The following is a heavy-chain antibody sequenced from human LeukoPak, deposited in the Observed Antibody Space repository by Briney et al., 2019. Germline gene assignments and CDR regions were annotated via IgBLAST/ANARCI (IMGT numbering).Heavy chain of an antibody. CDR2: INHSGST. D-gene: IGHD3-3*01. CDR1: GGSFSGYY. Sequence: SETLSLTCAVYGGSFSGYYWSWIRQPPGKGLEWIGEINHSGSTNYNPSHKSRVTISVDTSKNQFSLKLSSVTAADTAVYYCARGGPLWSGYYYYYYGMDVWGQGTTVTVSS. V-gene: IGHV4-34*01. J-gene: IGHJ6*02. CDR3: ARGGPLWSGYYYYYYGMDV.